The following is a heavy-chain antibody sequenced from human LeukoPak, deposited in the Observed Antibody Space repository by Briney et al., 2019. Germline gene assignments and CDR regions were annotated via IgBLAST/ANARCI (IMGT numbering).Heavy chain of an antibody. Sequence: GGSLRLSCSASGFTFSSYIMYWVRQAPGKGLEYVSVISSNGVTTYYADSVKGRFTISRDNAKNSLYLQMNSLRAEDTAVYYCARVSSSGWYFDYWGQGTLVTVSS. CDR2: ISSNGVTT. CDR1: GFTFSSYI. V-gene: IGHV3-64*04. D-gene: IGHD6-19*01. J-gene: IGHJ4*02. CDR3: ARVSSSGWYFDY.